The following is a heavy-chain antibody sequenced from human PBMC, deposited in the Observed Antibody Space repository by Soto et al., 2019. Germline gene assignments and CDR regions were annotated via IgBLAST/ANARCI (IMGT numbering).Heavy chain of an antibody. Sequence: QITLNESGPTQVKPRQTLTLTCTFSGFSLTTSGVGVGWIRKSPGKDPEWLALIYWDDVKRYSPSLKSRHTITKENSKYPVVLPKAHLDPAYTATYYCAHRVLRTVFALVTTTAIYFDFWGQGTPVAVSS. J-gene: IGHJ4*02. V-gene: IGHV2-5*02. CDR3: AHRVLRTVFALVTTTAIYFDF. CDR1: GFSLTTSGVG. CDR2: IYWDDVK. D-gene: IGHD3-3*01.